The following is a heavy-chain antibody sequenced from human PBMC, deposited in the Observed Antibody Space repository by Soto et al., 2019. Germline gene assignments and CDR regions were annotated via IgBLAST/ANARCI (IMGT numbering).Heavy chain of an antibody. CDR2: ITPLFGIP. V-gene: IGHV1-69*17. Sequence: QVQLVQSGAEVKKPGSSVKVSCKASGGTSRSLSITWVRQAPGQGLEWMGGITPLFGIPNYPQKFQGRLTITAYNSTGTAYLELTSLRSEDTAVYYCARDTHSAGGWFDTWGRGTLVTFSS. J-gene: IGHJ5*02. CDR1: GGTSRSLS. D-gene: IGHD2-15*01. CDR3: ARDTHSAGGWFDT.